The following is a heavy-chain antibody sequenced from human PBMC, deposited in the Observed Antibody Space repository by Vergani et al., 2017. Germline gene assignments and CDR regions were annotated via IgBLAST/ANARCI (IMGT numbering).Heavy chain of an antibody. CDR1: GYTFTSYY. CDR3: ARDALYRYYYDSSCYTYYFDY. CDR2: INPSGGST. J-gene: IGHJ4*02. V-gene: IGHV1-46*03. D-gene: IGHD3-22*01. Sequence: QVQLVQSGAEVKKPGASVKVSCKASGYTFTSYYMHWVRQAPGQGLEWMGIINPSGGSTSYAQKFQGRVTMTRDTSTSTVYMELSSLRSEDTAVYYCARDALYRYYYDSSCYTYYFDYWGQGTLVTVSS.